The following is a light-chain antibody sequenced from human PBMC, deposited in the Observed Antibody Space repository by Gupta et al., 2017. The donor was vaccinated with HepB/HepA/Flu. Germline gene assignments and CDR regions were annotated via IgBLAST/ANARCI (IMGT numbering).Light chain of an antibody. CDR3: QSADSSGTYWV. CDR2: KDS. CDR1: ALPKQY. Sequence: SYELPHPPSVSLVTGKKARITCPGDALPKQYAYWYQQKPGQAPVLVIYKDSERPSGIPERFSGSSSGTTVTLTISGVQAEDEADYYCQSADSSGTYWVFGGGTKLTVL. J-gene: IGLJ3*02. V-gene: IGLV3-25*03.